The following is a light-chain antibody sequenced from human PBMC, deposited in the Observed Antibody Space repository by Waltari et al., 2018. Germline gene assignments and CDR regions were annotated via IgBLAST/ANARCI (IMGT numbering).Light chain of an antibody. CDR1: QDITKY. CDR2: GAF. V-gene: IGKV1-16*02. J-gene: IGKJ4*01. CDR3: LQYQAYPLT. Sequence: DIQMPQSPSSLSASVGDRVPITCRASQDITKYLAWFQQKPGRAPKSLIYGAFILQSGVSSNFSGSGSGTDFTLTITSLQPEDFGTYYCLQYQAYPLTVGGGTKVDIK.